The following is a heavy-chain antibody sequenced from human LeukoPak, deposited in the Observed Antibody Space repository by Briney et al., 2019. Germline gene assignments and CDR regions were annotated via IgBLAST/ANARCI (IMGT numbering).Heavy chain of an antibody. V-gene: IGHV3-30-3*01. CDR3: ARESYDSPHAFDI. CDR2: ISYDGSNK. D-gene: IGHD5-12*01. Sequence: PGGSLRLSCAASGFTFSSYAMHWVRQAPGKGLEGVAVISYDGSNKYYADSVKGRFTISRDNSKNTLYLQMNSLRAEDTAVYYCARESYDSPHAFDIWGQGKMVTVSS. J-gene: IGHJ3*02. CDR1: GFTFSSYA.